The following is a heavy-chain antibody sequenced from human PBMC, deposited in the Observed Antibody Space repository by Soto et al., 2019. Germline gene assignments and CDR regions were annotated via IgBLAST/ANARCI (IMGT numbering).Heavy chain of an antibody. V-gene: IGHV4-4*07. CDR1: GGSISTSY. J-gene: IGHJ6*02. D-gene: IGHD1-1*01. CDR3: ARAEGGSSPGGWKDNYYGMGV. CDR2: IHATGNT. Sequence: PSETLSLTCTVSGGSISTSYWSWIRQPTGRGLEWIGRIHATGNTKYSPSLKSRVTMSVDTSKNQFSLKMTSVTAADTAVYYCARAEGGSSPGGWKDNYYGMGVWGQGTTVTVSS.